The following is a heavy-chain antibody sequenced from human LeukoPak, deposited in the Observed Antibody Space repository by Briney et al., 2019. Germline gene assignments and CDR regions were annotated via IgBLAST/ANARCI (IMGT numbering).Heavy chain of an antibody. CDR3: ARDSLRCSSTSCYARSYGMDV. Sequence: SQTLSLTCTVSGGSISSGSYYWSWIRQPAGKGLEWIGRIYTSGSTNYNPSLKSRVTISVDTSKNQFSLKLSSVTAADTAVYYCARDSLRCSSTSCYARSYGMDVWGQGNPGHRLL. D-gene: IGHD2-2*01. V-gene: IGHV4-61*02. CDR2: IYTSGST. CDR1: GGSISSGSYY. J-gene: IGHJ6*02.